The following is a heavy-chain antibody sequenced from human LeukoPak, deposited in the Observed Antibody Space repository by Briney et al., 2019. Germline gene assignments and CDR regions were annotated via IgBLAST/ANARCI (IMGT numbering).Heavy chain of an antibody. D-gene: IGHD1-26*01. CDR3: AKVGERGFRIVGATFFDY. CDR2: IWYDGSNK. J-gene: IGHJ4*02. CDR1: GFTFSSYG. Sequence: PGGSLRLSCAASGFTFSSYGMHWVRQAPGKGLEWVAVIWYDGSNKYYADSVKGRFTISRDNSKNTLYLQMNSLRAEDTAVYYCAKVGERGFRIVGATFFDYWGQGTLVTVSS. V-gene: IGHV3-30*02.